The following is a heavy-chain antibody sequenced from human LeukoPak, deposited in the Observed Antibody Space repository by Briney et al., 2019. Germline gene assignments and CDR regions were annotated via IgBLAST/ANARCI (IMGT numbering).Heavy chain of an antibody. V-gene: IGHV4-39*01. Sequence: PSETLSLTCTVSGGSISSSSYYWGWIRQPPGKGLEWIGSIYYSGSTYYNPSLKSRVTISVDTSKNQFSLKLSSVTAADTAVYYCARHQAYGDYFDYWGQGALVSVS. CDR3: ARHQAYGDYFDY. CDR2: IYYSGST. CDR1: GGSISSSSYY. D-gene: IGHD4-17*01. J-gene: IGHJ4*02.